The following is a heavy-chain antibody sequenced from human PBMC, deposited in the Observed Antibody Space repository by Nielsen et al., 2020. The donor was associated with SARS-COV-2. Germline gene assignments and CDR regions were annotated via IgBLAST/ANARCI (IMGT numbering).Heavy chain of an antibody. CDR1: GDSISSGGYY. CDR2: IYYSGST. Sequence: GSLRLSCTVSGDSISSGGYYWVRIRQPPGKGLEWIGSIYYSGSTYYNPSLKSRVTISVDTSKSQFSLKLSAVTAADTAVYYCARQGDIVVVPAEEEYWFDPWGQGTLVTVSS. J-gene: IGHJ5*02. V-gene: IGHV4-39*01. CDR3: ARQGDIVVVPAEEEYWFDP. D-gene: IGHD2-2*01.